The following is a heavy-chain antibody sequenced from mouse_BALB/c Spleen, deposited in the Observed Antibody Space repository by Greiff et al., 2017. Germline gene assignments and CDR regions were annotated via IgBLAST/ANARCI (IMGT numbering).Heavy chain of an antibody. D-gene: IGHD1-1*01. Sequence: QVQLQQSGAELAKPGASVKMSCKASGYTFTSYWMHWVKQRPGPGLEWIGYINPSTGYTEYNQKFKDKATLTADKSSSTAYMQLSSLTSEDSAVYYCARERNYYGRLWYFDVWGAGTTVTVSS. J-gene: IGHJ1*01. CDR2: INPSTGYT. V-gene: IGHV1-7*01. CDR1: GYTFTSYW. CDR3: ARERNYYGRLWYFDV.